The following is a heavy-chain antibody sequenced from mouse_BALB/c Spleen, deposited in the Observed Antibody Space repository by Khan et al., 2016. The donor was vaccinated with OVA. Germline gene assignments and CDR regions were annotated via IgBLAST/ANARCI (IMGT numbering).Heavy chain of an antibody. CDR2: INPRSSYT. J-gene: IGHJ4*01. CDR3: ARRTTGYAMDY. D-gene: IGHD2-12*01. CDR1: GYTFTSNT. V-gene: IGHV1-4*01. Sequence: LQQSGAELTRPGASVKMSCKASGYTFTSNTMHWVKQRPGQGLEWIGYINPRSSYTNYNQKFKDKATLTADKSSSTAYMQLNSLTSEDSAVYYCARRTTGYAMDYWGQGTSVTGSS.